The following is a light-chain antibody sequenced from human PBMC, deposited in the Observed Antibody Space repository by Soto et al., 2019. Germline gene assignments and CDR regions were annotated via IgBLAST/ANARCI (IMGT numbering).Light chain of an antibody. Sequence: QSALTQPASVSGSPGQSITISCTGTSSDVGGYNYVSWYQQHPGKAPKLLIYEVTYRPSGVSNRFSGSKSGNTPSLTISGLQAEDEADYFCGSYTSSNTLVFGTGTKVTVL. CDR2: EVT. J-gene: IGLJ1*01. CDR3: GSYTSSNTLV. CDR1: SSDVGGYNY. V-gene: IGLV2-14*03.